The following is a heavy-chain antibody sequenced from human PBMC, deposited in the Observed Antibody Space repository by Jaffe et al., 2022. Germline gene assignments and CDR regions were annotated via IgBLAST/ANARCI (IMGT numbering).Heavy chain of an antibody. CDR3: ARMDYYDRSGHTAFNS. CDR2: IHTSGST. V-gene: IGHV4-61*02. D-gene: IGHD3-22*01. J-gene: IGHJ4*02. Sequence: QVQLQESGPGLVKPSQTLSLTCTVSGGSISSGSYYWSWIRQPAGKGLEWLGRIHTSGSTTYNPSLKSRVSISVDTSKNQFSLRLNSVTAADTAVYYCARMDYYDRSGHTAFNSWGQGTLVTVSS. CDR1: GGSISSGSYY.